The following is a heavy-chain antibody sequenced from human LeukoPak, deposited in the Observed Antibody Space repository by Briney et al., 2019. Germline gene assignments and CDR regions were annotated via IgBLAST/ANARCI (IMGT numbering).Heavy chain of an antibody. Sequence: SETLSLTCAVYGGSFSGYYWSWIRQPPGKGLEWIGQINHSGSTNYNPSLKSRVTISVDTSKNQFSLKLSSVTAADTAVYYCARLTTSSSWPFDYWGQGTLVTVSS. CDR2: INHSGST. J-gene: IGHJ4*02. D-gene: IGHD6-13*01. V-gene: IGHV4-34*01. CDR3: ARLTTSSSWPFDY. CDR1: GGSFSGYY.